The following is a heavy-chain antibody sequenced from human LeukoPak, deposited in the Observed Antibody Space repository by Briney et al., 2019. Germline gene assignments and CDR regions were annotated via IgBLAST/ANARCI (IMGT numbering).Heavy chain of an antibody. CDR1: GYTFTNNA. CDR2: ISVYNGNT. Sequence: ASVKVSCKTSGYTFTNNAISWVRQAPGQGLEWMGWISVYNGNTDYAQNLQGRVTMTTDTSTSTAYMELRSLRSDDTAVYYCARERCSGGSCYSMPLYYYYMDVWGKGTTVTVSS. D-gene: IGHD2-15*01. V-gene: IGHV1-18*04. CDR3: ARERCSGGSCYSMPLYYYYMDV. J-gene: IGHJ6*03.